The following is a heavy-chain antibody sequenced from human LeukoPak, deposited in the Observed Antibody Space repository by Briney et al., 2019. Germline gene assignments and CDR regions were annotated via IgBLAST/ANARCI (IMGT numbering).Heavy chain of an antibody. CDR2: INPNSGGT. CDR3: ARGLFPGYSSSWYYFDY. V-gene: IGHV1-2*03. D-gene: IGHD6-13*01. CDR1: GYTFTGYY. Sequence: VASVKVSCKASGYTFTGYYVHWVPQAPGQGLEWMGWINPNSGGTNYAQKFQGRVTMTRDTSISTACMELSRLRSDDTAVYYCARGLFPGYSSSWYYFDYWGQGTLVTVSS. J-gene: IGHJ4*02.